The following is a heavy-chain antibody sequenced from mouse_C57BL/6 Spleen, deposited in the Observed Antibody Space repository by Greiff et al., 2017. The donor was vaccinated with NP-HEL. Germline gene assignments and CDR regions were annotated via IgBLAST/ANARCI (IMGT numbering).Heavy chain of an antibody. Sequence: EVQLQQSGPELVKPGASVKISCKASGYTFTDYYMNWVKQSHGKSLEWIGDINPNNGGTSYNQKIKGKATLTVDKSSSTAYMELRSLTSEDSAVYYCARWQGGYDYDDWFAYWGQGTLVTVSA. V-gene: IGHV1-26*01. CDR1: GYTFTDYY. CDR3: ARWQGGYDYDDWFAY. J-gene: IGHJ3*01. CDR2: INPNNGGT. D-gene: IGHD2-4*01.